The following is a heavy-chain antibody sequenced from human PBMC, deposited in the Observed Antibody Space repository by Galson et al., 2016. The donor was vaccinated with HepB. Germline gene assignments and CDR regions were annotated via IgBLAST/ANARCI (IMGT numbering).Heavy chain of an antibody. D-gene: IGHD3-3*01. CDR2: INPNSGDT. Sequence: SVKVSCKASGCTFTRYYTHWVRQAPGQGLEWMGWINPNSGDTTYAKKLKGRVTMTRDASISTAYMELSRLTSDDTAVYFCARAEGDRGFYYFDYWGQGTLVTVSS. CDR1: GCTFTRYY. CDR3: ARAEGDRGFYYFDY. V-gene: IGHV1-2*02. J-gene: IGHJ4*02.